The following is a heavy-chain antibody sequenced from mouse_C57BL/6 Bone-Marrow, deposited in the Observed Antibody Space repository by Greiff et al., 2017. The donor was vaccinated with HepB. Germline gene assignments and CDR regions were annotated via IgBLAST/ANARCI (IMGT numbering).Heavy chain of an antibody. CDR3: TTSPSTVVAPLDY. Sequence: VQLQQSGAELVRPGASVKLSCTASGFNFKDYYMHWVKQRPEQGLEWIGWIDPENGDTEYAPKFQGKATITADTSSNTAYLQLSSLTSEDTAVYYCTTSPSTVVAPLDYWGQGTTLTVSS. V-gene: IGHV14-4*01. CDR1: GFNFKDYY. CDR2: IDPENGDT. J-gene: IGHJ2*01. D-gene: IGHD1-1*01.